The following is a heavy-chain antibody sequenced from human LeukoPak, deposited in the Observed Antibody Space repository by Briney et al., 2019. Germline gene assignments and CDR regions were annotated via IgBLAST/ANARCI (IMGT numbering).Heavy chain of an antibody. CDR1: GYIFTAYY. J-gene: IGHJ4*02. V-gene: IGHV1-2*02. Sequence: ASVKVSCKASGYIFTAYYIHWMRQAPGQGLEWMGWINPNSGGTNYAQKFQGRVTMTRDTSISTAYMELSRLRSDDTAVYYCALVREGYFDCWGQGTLVTVSS. CDR3: ALVREGYFDC. CDR2: INPNSGGT. D-gene: IGHD3-10*01.